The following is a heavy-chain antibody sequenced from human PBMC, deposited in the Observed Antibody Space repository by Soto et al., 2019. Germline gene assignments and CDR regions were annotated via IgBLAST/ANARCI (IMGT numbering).Heavy chain of an antibody. Sequence: QVQLVQSGAEVKKPRSSVKVSCKASGGTFSSYAISWVRQAPGQGLEWMGGIIPIFGTANYAQKFQGRVTITADESTSTAYMELSSLRTEDTAVYYCAREERMVRGVIISSYYFDYWGQGTLVTVSS. J-gene: IGHJ4*02. D-gene: IGHD3-10*01. CDR3: AREERMVRGVIISSYYFDY. CDR1: GGTFSSYA. CDR2: IIPIFGTA. V-gene: IGHV1-69*01.